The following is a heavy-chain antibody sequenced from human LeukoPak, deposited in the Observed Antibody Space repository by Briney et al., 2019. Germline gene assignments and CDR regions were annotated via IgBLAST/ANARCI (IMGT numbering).Heavy chain of an antibody. D-gene: IGHD2-2*02. CDR3: AVGYCSSTSCYREYFQH. V-gene: IGHV4-38-2*01. J-gene: IGHJ1*01. CDR2: IYHSGST. Sequence: PSETLSLTCAVSGYSISSGYYWGWIRQPPGQGLEWIGTIYHSGSTYYNPSLNSRVTISVDTSKNQFSLKLSSFTAADTAVYYCAVGYCSSTSCYREYFQHWGQGTLVTVSS. CDR1: GYSISSGYY.